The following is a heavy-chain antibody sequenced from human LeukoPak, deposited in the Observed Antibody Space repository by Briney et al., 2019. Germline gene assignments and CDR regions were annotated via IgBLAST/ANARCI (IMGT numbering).Heavy chain of an antibody. Sequence: SETLSLTCTVSGGSISSYYWSWIRQPAGKGLECIGRVYSSGSTNYNPSLKSRVTMSIDTSKNQFSLKLTSVTAADTAVYYCARDLRGSGGVDYWGQGTLVTVSS. CDR3: ARDLRGSGGVDY. D-gene: IGHD1-26*01. J-gene: IGHJ4*02. CDR2: VYSSGST. CDR1: GGSISSYY. V-gene: IGHV4-4*07.